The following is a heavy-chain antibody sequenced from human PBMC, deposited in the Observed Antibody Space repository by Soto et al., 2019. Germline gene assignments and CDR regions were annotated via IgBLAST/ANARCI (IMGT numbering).Heavy chain of an antibody. J-gene: IGHJ3*02. V-gene: IGHV3-21*02. CDR2: ISSSSSHK. CDR3: ARLRSDAFDI. D-gene: IGHD4-17*01. Sequence: EVQLVESGGRLVKPGESLRLSCVASGFTFSYYTMNWVRQSPGKGLEWVSAISSSSSHKYSADSVRGRFTFSRDNANNALYLLMNNLRVEDTAIYYCARLRSDAFDIWGQGTLVTVSS. CDR1: GFTFSYYT.